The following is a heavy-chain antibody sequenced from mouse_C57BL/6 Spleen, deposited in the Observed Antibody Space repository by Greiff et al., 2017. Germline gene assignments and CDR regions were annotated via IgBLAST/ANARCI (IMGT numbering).Heavy chain of an antibody. Sequence: QVQLQQSGPELVKPGASVKISCKASGYAFSSSWMNWVKQRPGKGLEWIGRIYPGDGDTNYNGKFKGKATLTADKSSSTAYMQLSSLTSEDSAVYFCARSGDYSNDAYWGQGTLVTVSA. CDR3: ARSGDYSNDAY. CDR1: GYAFSSSW. CDR2: IYPGDGDT. D-gene: IGHD2-5*01. V-gene: IGHV1-82*01. J-gene: IGHJ3*01.